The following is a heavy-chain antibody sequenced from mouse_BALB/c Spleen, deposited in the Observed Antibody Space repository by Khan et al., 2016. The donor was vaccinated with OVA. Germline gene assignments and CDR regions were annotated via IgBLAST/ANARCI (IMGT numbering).Heavy chain of an antibody. J-gene: IGHJ1*01. V-gene: IGHV1S56*01. CDR1: GYTFTSYD. Sequence: QVQLKQSGAELVKPGASVKLSCKASGYTFTSYDINWVRQRPEQGLEWIGWIFPGDDSTKYNETLKGKATLTTDKSTSPAYMQLSRLTSEDSAVLFSARQYYDGNLNWYFDVWGAGTTVTVSS. D-gene: IGHD1-1*02. CDR2: IFPGDDST. CDR3: ARQYYDGNLNWYFDV.